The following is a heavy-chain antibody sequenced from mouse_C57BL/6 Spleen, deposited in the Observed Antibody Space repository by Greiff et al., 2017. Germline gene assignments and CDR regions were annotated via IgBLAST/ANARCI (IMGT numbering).Heavy chain of an antibody. D-gene: IGHD2-3*01. CDR1: GYTFTDYE. CDR3: TRRWLLTGDWYFDV. CDR2: IDPETGGT. V-gene: IGHV1-15*01. Sequence: QVQLKQSGAELVRPGASVTLSCKASGYTFTDYEMHWVKQTPVHGLEWIGAIDPETGGTAYNQKFKGKAILTADKSSSTAYMELRSLTSADSAVYYCTRRWLLTGDWYFDVWGTGAAVTVSS. J-gene: IGHJ1*03.